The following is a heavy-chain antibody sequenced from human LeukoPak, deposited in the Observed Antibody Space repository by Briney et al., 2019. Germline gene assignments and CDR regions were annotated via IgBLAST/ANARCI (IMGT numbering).Heavy chain of an antibody. CDR3: ARNRATNDY. J-gene: IGHJ4*02. D-gene: IGHD1-26*01. V-gene: IGHV3-74*01. CDR1: GFTFSNYW. CDR2: INSDASSI. Sequence: GGSLRLSCVASGFTFSNYWMYWVRQAPGKGLEWVSRINSDASSISYVDSVRGRFTISRDNAKNSLYLQMNNLRAEDTAVYYCARNRATNDYWGQGTLVTVSS.